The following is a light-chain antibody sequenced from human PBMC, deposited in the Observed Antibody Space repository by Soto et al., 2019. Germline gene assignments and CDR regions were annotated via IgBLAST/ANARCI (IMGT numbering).Light chain of an antibody. V-gene: IGLV1-44*01. Sequence: QAVVTQPPSASGTPGQRVTISCSGRSSNIGSNTVNWYQQLPGTAPKLLIYSNNQKPSGVPDRFSGSKSGTSASLAISGLQSEDEADYYCAAWDDSLSGVLFGGGTKLTVL. J-gene: IGLJ2*01. CDR1: SSNIGSNT. CDR2: SNN. CDR3: AAWDDSLSGVL.